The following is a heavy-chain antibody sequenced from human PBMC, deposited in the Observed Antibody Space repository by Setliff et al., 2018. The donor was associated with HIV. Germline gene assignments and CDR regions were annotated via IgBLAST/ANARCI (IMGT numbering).Heavy chain of an antibody. CDR1: DGSFSSDY. Sequence: SETLSLTCTVSDGSFSSDYWTWIRQTPGKGLEWIGYIYYSGSTKYNPSLKSRVTISIDTSNNQISLRLSSVTAADTAMYHCVRDDYGYNGKGFDYWGPGTLVTVSS. D-gene: IGHD4-17*01. CDR3: VRDDYGYNGKGFDY. J-gene: IGHJ4*02. V-gene: IGHV4-4*08. CDR2: IYYSGST.